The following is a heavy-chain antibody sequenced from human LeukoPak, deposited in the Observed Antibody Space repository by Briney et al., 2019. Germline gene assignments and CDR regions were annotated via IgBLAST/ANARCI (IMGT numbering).Heavy chain of an antibody. V-gene: IGHV3-7*01. CDR1: GFTFSSYW. J-gene: IGHJ6*02. CDR3: ARDDMIAVHSPALWLYYYYGMDV. CDR2: IKQDGSEK. D-gene: IGHD5-24*01. Sequence: RAGGSLRLSCAASGFTFSSYWMSWVRQAPGKGLEWVANIKQDGSEKYYVDSVKGRFTISRDNAKNSLYLQMNSLRAEDTAVYYCARDDMIAVHSPALWLYYYYGMDVWGQGTTVTVSS.